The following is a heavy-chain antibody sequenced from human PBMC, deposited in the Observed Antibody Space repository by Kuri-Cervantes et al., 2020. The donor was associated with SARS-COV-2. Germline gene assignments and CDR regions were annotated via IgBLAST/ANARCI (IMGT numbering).Heavy chain of an antibody. CDR2: IDWDDDK. Sequence: SGPTLVKPTQTLTLTCTFSGFSLSTSGMRVSWIRQPPGKALEWLARIDWDDDKFYSTSLKTRLTISKDTSKNQVVLTMTNMDPVDTATYYCARSIAAAGPNYYYYMDVWGKGTTVTVSS. CDR1: GFSLSTSGMR. CDR3: ARSIAAAGPNYYYYMDV. V-gene: IGHV2-70*04. J-gene: IGHJ6*03. D-gene: IGHD6-13*01.